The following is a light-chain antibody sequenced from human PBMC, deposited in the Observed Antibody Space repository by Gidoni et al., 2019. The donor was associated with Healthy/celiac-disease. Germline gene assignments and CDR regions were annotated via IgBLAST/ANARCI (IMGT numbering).Light chain of an antibody. CDR1: QSISSW. Sequence: DIQTTHPPSTLSASVGDRVTITCRASQSISSWFAWYQQKPGKAPKLLIYEASSLESGVPSRFSGSGSGTEFTLTISSLQPDDFATYYCQQYNSYPWTFGQGTKVEIK. CDR3: QQYNSYPWT. J-gene: IGKJ1*01. V-gene: IGKV1-5*03. CDR2: EAS.